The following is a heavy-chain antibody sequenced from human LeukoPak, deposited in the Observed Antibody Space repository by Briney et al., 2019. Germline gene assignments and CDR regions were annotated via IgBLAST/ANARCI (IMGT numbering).Heavy chain of an antibody. V-gene: IGHV4-59*01. J-gene: IGHJ1*01. CDR1: GGSISTYY. CDR2: IYHSGST. CDR3: ARGGAARLHFQN. D-gene: IGHD6-6*01. Sequence: SETLSLTCTVSGGSISTYYWNWIRQPPGKGLEWIGYIYHSGSTNYNPSLQSRVTISVDTSKNQFSLNLNSVTAADTAVYYCARGGAARLHFQNWGQGTLVTVSP.